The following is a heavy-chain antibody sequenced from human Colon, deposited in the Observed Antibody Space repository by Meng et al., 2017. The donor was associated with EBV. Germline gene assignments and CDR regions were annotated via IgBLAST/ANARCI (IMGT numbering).Heavy chain of an antibody. J-gene: IGHJ4*02. D-gene: IGHD5-18*01. CDR1: GGSIRSVYW. CDR3: ARGGYYSFDY. Sequence: QVHLQESGPGLVKPSATLSLPCAVSGGSIRSVYWWTWVRQSPGKGLEWIGEIYHSGSTNYNPSLKSRVTISVDKSKNQFSLKLTSVTAADTAVYYCARGGYYSFDYWGQRTLVTVSS. CDR2: IYHSGST. V-gene: IGHV4-4*02.